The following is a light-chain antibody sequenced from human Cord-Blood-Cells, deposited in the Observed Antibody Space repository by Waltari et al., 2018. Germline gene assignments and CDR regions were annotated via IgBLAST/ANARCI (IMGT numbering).Light chain of an antibody. CDR3: QQYYSYPRT. CDR1: HGIRSY. J-gene: IGKJ1*01. CDR2: AAS. Sequence: AIRMTQSPSSFSASTGDRVTINCRASHGIRSYLAWYQQKPGKAPKLLIYAASTLQSGVPSRVSGSGSGTDFTLTISCLQSEDFATYYCQQYYSYPRTCGQGTKVEIK. V-gene: IGKV1-8*01.